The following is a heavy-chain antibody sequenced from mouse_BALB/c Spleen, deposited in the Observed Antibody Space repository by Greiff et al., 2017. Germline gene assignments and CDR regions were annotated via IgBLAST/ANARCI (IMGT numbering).Heavy chain of an antibody. D-gene: IGHD2-1*01. CDR2: ISSGGSYT. Sequence: VQLKESGGDLVKPGGSLKLSCAASGFTFSSYGMSWVRQTPDKRLEWVATISSGGSYTYYPDSVKGRFTISRDNAKNTLYLQMSSLRSEDTAMYYCARARGYGNYEGFAYWGQGTLVTVSA. CDR1: GFTFSSYG. CDR3: ARARGYGNYEGFAY. J-gene: IGHJ3*01. V-gene: IGHV5-6*01.